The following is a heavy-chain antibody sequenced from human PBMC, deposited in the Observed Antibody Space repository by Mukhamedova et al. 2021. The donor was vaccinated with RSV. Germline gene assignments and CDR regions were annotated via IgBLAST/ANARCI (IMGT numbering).Heavy chain of an antibody. J-gene: IGHJ2*01. CDR3: ARAYGDRRYFDL. D-gene: IGHD4-17*01. V-gene: IGHV3-64*04. Sequence: DISTISRDNSKNTLFLQMSSLRVEDTAVYYCARAYGDRRYFDLWGRGTLVTVSS.